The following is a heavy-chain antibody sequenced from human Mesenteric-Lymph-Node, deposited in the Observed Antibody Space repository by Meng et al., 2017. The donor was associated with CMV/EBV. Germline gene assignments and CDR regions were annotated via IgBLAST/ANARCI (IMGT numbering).Heavy chain of an antibody. CDR2: ISAYNGNT. V-gene: IGHV1-18*01. Sequence: YTCTSYGISWVRQAPGQGLEWMGWISAYNGNTNYAQKLQGRVTMTTDTSTSTAYMELRSLRSDDTAVYYCARGYCSTTSCYWDGLDYWGQGTLVTVSS. D-gene: IGHD2-2*01. CDR1: YTCTSYG. J-gene: IGHJ4*02. CDR3: ARGYCSTTSCYWDGLDY.